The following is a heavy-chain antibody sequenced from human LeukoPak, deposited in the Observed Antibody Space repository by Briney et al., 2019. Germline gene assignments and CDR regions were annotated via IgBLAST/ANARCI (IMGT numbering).Heavy chain of an antibody. CDR1: RFSLSISGVC. CDR2: IDWDDDK. J-gene: IGHJ4*02. V-gene: IGHV2-70*11. CDR3: ARTTSSTSFNFDY. D-gene: IGHD2-2*01. Sequence: SGPALVKPTQTLTLTCTFSRFSLSISGVCVSWIRQPPGKALEWLARIDWDDDKYYSTSLKTRLTISKDTSKNQVVLTMTNMDPEDTATYYCARTTSSTSFNFDYWGQGTLVTVSS.